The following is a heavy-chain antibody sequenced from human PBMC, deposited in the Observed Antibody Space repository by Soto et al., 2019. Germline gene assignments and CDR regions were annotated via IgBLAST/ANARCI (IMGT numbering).Heavy chain of an antibody. CDR1: GGSFSGYY. D-gene: IGHD6-19*01. Sequence: SETLYLTCAVYGGSFSGYYWSWIRQPPGQWQEWIGENNHSGAAYYNPSLTSRVTISVDTSRNQYYKKLNSVTAVDTAVYYCTDMLGQWLPRDWGQGTVVTVSS. CDR2: NNHSGAA. J-gene: IGHJ4*02. CDR3: TDMLGQWLPRD. V-gene: IGHV4-34*01.